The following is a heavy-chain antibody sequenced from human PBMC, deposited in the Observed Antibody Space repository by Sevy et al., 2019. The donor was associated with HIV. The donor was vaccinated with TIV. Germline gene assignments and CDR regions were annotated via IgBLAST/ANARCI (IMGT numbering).Heavy chain of an antibody. CDR3: AKDSSSGWTGYWFDP. J-gene: IGHJ5*02. D-gene: IGHD6-19*01. Sequence: GGSLRLSCAASGFTFSSYAMSWVRQAPGKGLEWVSAISGSGGSTYYADSVKGWFTISRDNSKNTLYLQMNSLRAEDSAVYYCAKDSSSGWTGYWFDPWGQGTLVTVSS. V-gene: IGHV3-23*01. CDR2: ISGSGGST. CDR1: GFTFSSYA.